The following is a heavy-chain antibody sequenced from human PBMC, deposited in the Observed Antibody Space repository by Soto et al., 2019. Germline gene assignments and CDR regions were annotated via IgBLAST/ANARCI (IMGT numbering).Heavy chain of an antibody. CDR3: ARGARELLGPGSY. CDR2: ISYDGSNK. J-gene: IGHJ4*02. CDR1: GFTSSSYA. V-gene: IGHV3-30-3*01. D-gene: IGHD1-26*01. Sequence: GGSLRLSCAASGFTSSSYAMHWVRQAPGKGLEWVAVISYDGSNKYYADSVKGRFTISRDNSKNTLYLQMNSLRAEDTAVYYCARGARELLGPGSYWGQGTLVTVSS.